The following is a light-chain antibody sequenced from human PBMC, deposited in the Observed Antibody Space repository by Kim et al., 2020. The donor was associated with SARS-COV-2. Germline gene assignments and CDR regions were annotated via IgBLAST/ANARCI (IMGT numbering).Light chain of an antibody. J-gene: IGLJ2*01. Sequence: SYELTQPPSVSVSPGQTASITCSGDKLGDKYACWYQQKPGQSPVLVIYQNNNRPSGIPERLSGSNSGNTATLTISGTQAMDEADYYCQAWDSGTAVFGGGTQLTVL. CDR3: QAWDSGTAV. CDR1: KLGDKY. V-gene: IGLV3-1*01. CDR2: QNN.